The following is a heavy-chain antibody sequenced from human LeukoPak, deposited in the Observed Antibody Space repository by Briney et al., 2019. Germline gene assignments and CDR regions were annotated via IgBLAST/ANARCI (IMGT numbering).Heavy chain of an antibody. Sequence: SETLSLTCTVSGGSISSYYWSWIRQPPGKGLEWIGYIYYSGSTNYNPSLKSRVTISVDTSKNQFSLKLSSVTAADTAVYYCARRGIAAAGTGNYYYYMDVWGKGTTVTVSS. CDR1: GGSISSYY. D-gene: IGHD6-13*01. J-gene: IGHJ6*03. V-gene: IGHV4-59*08. CDR3: ARRGIAAAGTGNYYYYMDV. CDR2: IYYSGST.